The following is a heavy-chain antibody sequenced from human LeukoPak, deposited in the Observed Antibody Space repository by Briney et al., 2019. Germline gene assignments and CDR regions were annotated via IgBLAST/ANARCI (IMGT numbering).Heavy chain of an antibody. J-gene: IGHJ4*02. V-gene: IGHV3-48*01. D-gene: IGHD5-24*01. CDR3: ARDYKYAFDN. CDR2: IGIDSGNT. Sequence: GRSLRLSCAGSGFTFSDYSMNWVRRAPGKGLEWISYIGIDSGNTNYADSVKGRFTISGDKAKNSLYLQMNSLRVEDTAVYYCARDYKYAFDNWGQGTLVTVSS. CDR1: GFTFSDYS.